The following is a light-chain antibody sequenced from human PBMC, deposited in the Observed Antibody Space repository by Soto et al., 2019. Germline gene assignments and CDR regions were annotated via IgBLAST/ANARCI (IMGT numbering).Light chain of an antibody. Sequence: QSVLTQPASVSVSPGQSITISCTGTSSDVGGYNYVSWYQHHPGKAPKLIIFDVSNRPSGVSNPFSGSKSGNTASLTISGLQPEDEADYYCSSYTTNNTRPIVFGTRTKVTVL. J-gene: IGLJ1*01. CDR1: SSDVGGYNY. CDR3: SSYTTNNTRPIV. V-gene: IGLV2-14*03. CDR2: DVS.